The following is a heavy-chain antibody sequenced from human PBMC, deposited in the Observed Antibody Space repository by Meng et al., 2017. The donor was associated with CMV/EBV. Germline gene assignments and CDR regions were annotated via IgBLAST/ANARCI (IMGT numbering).Heavy chain of an antibody. D-gene: IGHD5-24*01. Sequence: SETLSLTCTVSGGSISSSSYYWGWIRQPPGKGLEWIGSIYYSGSTYHNPSLKSRVTISVDTSKNQFSLKLSSVTAADTAVYYCARLDGDGGQDYWGQGTLVTVSS. CDR2: IYYSGST. CDR1: GGSISSSSYY. J-gene: IGHJ4*02. V-gene: IGHV4-39*01. CDR3: ARLDGDGGQDY.